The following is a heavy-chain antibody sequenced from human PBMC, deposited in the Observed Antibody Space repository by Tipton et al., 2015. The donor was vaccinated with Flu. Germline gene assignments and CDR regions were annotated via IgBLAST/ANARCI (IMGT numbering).Heavy chain of an antibody. CDR3: AKEVCTSSWYGDPFDS. J-gene: IGHJ4*02. D-gene: IGHD6-13*01. CDR2: INWNGNSI. V-gene: IGHV3-20*04. CDR1: GFTFDEYG. Sequence: SLRLSCSASGFTFDEYGMSWVRQAPGKGLEWVAGINWNGNSIGYADSVKGRFTIARDNARNSLYLQMNGLTADDSALYYCAKEVCTSSWYGDPFDSWGQGTLVFVSS.